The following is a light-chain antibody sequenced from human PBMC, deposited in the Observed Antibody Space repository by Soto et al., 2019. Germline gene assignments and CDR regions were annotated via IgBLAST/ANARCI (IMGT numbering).Light chain of an antibody. V-gene: IGKV3-20*01. J-gene: IGKJ5*01. CDR3: QQYGSSPIT. CDR1: QTVSSTY. Sequence: DNVLTQSPGTLSLSPGERATLSCRASQTVSSTYLAWYQQKPGQAPRLLIYGASSRATGIPDRFSGTVSGTDFTLTISRLEPEDFAVYYCQQYGSSPITFGQVTRLA. CDR2: GAS.